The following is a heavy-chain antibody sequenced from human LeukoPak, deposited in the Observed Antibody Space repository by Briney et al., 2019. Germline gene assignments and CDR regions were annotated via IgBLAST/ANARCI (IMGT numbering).Heavy chain of an antibody. V-gene: IGHV4-59*12. CDR1: GGSISSYY. J-gene: IGHJ6*03. Sequence: SETLSLTCSVSGGSISSYYWSWVRQPPGKGLEWIGYNYYSVRPNYNPSLKSRVTISVDTSKNEFSLKLNSVTAADTAVYYCARGARMVLADLGYRYYYMDVWGKGTTVTVSS. CDR2: NYYSVRP. CDR3: ARGARMVLADLGYRYYYMDV. D-gene: IGHD4/OR15-4a*01.